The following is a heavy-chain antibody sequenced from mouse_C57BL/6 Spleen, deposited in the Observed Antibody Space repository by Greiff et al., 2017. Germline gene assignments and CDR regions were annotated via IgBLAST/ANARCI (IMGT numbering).Heavy chain of an antibody. D-gene: IGHD1-1*01. CDR3: TRGGGYGSSVCDY. Sequence: QVQLQQSGAELVRPGASVTLSCKASGYTFTDYEMHWVKQTPVHGLEWIGAIDPETGGTAYNQKFKGKAILTADKSSSTAYMELRSLTSEDSAVYYCTRGGGYGSSVCDYWGQGTTLTVSS. CDR1: GYTFTDYE. J-gene: IGHJ2*01. CDR2: IDPETGGT. V-gene: IGHV1-15*01.